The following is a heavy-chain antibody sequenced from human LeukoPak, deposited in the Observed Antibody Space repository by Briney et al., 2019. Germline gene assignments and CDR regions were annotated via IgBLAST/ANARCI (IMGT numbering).Heavy chain of an antibody. J-gene: IGHJ3*02. CDR1: GGSFSGYY. CDR2: INHSGST. CDR3: ARRDYYDSSGDAFDI. V-gene: IGHV4-34*01. D-gene: IGHD3-22*01. Sequence: SETLSLTCAVYGGSFSGYYWSWIRQPPGKGLEWIGEINHSGSTNYNPSLKSRVTISVDTSKNQFSLKLSSVTAADTAAYYCARRDYYDSSGDAFDIWGQGTMVTVSS.